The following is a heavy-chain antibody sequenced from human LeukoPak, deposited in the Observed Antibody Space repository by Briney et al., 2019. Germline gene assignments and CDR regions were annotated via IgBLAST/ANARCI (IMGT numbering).Heavy chain of an antibody. CDR3: ARHGFRRWDFDY. CDR1: GGSISSYY. J-gene: IGHJ4*02. CDR2: IYTSGST. V-gene: IGHV4-4*09. D-gene: IGHD5-24*01. Sequence: PSETLSLTCTVSGGSISSYYWSWIRQPPGKGLEWIGYIYTSGSTNYNPSLKSRVTISVDTSKNQFSLKLSSVTAADTAVYYCARHGFRRWDFDYWGQGTLVTVSS.